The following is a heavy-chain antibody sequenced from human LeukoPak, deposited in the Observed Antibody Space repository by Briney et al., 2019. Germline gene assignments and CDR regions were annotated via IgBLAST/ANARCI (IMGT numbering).Heavy chain of an antibody. CDR2: INSDGSST. J-gene: IGHJ4*02. D-gene: IGHD5-18*01. CDR3: ARGKVDTAMAIDY. Sequence: GGSLRLSCAASGFTFSSYWMHWVRQAPGKGLVWVSRINSDGSSTSYADSVKGRFTISRDNAKNTLHLQMNSLRAEDTAVYYCARGKVDTAMAIDYWGQGTLVTVSS. CDR1: GFTFSSYW. V-gene: IGHV3-74*01.